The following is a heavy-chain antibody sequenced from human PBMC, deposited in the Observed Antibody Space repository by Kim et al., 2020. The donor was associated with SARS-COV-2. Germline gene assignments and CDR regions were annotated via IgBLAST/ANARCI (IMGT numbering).Heavy chain of an antibody. CDR1: GFSLSNYA. Sequence: GGSLRLSCVGSGFSLSNYAMSWVRQAPGKGLEWLGVISYDGSKSYYADSVKGRFTISRDNSKNTLYLQMNSLRIKDTATYFCARSGSSSGLFPSSWGLETRVTLPS. D-gene: IGHD6-19*01. J-gene: IGHJ4*02. CDR2: ISYDGSKS. V-gene: IGHV3-30*03. CDR3: ARSGSSSGLFPSS.